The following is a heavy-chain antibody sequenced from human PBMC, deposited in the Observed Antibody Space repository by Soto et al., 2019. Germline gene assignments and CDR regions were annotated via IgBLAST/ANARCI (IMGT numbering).Heavy chain of an antibody. J-gene: IGHJ4*02. CDR3: AKGGATVTTWFDY. CDR1: GFTFDDNA. V-gene: IGHV3-9*01. D-gene: IGHD4-4*01. CDR2: ISWKSDNI. Sequence: SLRLSCAASGFTFDDNAMHWVRQAPGKGLEWVSGISWKSDNIGYGDSVKGRFTISRDNAKNSLYLQINSLRADDTALYFCAKGGATVTTWFDYWGQGTLVTVSS.